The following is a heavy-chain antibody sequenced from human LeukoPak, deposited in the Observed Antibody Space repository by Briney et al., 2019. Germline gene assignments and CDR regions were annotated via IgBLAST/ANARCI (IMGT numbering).Heavy chain of an antibody. J-gene: IGHJ3*01. CDR1: GGTFSSYA. V-gene: IGHV1-8*03. D-gene: IGHD3-16*01. CDR2: MNPNSGNT. Sequence: ASVKVSCKASGGTFSSYAISWVRQAPGQGLEWMGWMNPNSGNTGYAQKFQGRVTITRNTSISTAYMELSSLRSEDTAVYYCARGLYIGGGYAFWGQGTMVTVSS. CDR3: ARGLYIGGGYAF.